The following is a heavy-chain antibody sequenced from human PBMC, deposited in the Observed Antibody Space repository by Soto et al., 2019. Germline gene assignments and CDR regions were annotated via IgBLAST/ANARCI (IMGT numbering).Heavy chain of an antibody. V-gene: IGHV4-39*01. CDR3: ASLKEAGTVDYFDY. CDR2: IYYSGST. J-gene: IGHJ4*02. Sequence: SETLSLTCTVSGGSISSSSYYWGWIRQPPGKGLEWIGSIYYSGSTYYNPSLKSRVTISVDTSKNQFSLKLSSVTAADTAVYYCASLKEAGTVDYFDYWGQGALVTVSS. D-gene: IGHD6-13*01. CDR1: GGSISSSSYY.